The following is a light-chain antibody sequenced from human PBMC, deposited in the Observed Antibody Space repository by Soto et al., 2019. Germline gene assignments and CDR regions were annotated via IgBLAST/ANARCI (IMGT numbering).Light chain of an antibody. CDR3: QYYGDSPLVT. J-gene: IGKJ3*01. Sequence: EIVLTQSPGTLSLSPGERATLYCRASQSVISSYLGWCQQKPGQAPRLLIYGTSTRASGITDRFSGSGSGTDLTLTISRVEPEDFAVYYCQYYGDSPLVTFGPGTKVDFK. CDR1: QSVISSY. V-gene: IGKV3-20*01. CDR2: GTS.